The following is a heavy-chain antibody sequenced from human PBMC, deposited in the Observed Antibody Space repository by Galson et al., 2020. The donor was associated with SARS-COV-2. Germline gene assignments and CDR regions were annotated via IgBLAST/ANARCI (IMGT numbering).Heavy chain of an antibody. J-gene: IGHJ5*02. D-gene: IGHD2-15*01. Sequence: SETLSLTCAVSGGSVINTNWWTWVRQSPGKRLEWIGEIHHSGNTNYNPSLNSRVTISVDTSKNQFSLKLISVTAADTAVYFCARLGDCSGGTCYSRGYNWFDPRGQGTLVTVSS. CDR2: IHHSGNT. CDR3: ARLGDCSGGTCYSRGYNWFDP. V-gene: IGHV4-4*02. CDR1: GGSVINTNW.